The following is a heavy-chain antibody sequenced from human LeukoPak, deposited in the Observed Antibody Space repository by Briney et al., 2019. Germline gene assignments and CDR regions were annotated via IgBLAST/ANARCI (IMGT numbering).Heavy chain of an antibody. Sequence: SETLSLTCTVSGGSISSYYWSWIRQPPGKGLEWIGYIYYSGSTNYNPSLKSRVTISVDTSKNQFSLKLSSVTAADTAVYYCARVPRGGYSYSNWLGPWGQGTLVTVSS. D-gene: IGHD5-18*01. V-gene: IGHV4-59*01. CDR2: IYYSGST. CDR1: GGSISSYY. CDR3: ARVPRGGYSYSNWLGP. J-gene: IGHJ5*02.